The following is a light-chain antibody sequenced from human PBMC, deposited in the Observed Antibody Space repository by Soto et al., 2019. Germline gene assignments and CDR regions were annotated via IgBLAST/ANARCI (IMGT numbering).Light chain of an antibody. J-gene: IGLJ1*01. V-gene: IGLV1-44*01. CDR1: ASNIGSKT. Sequence: QSVPTQPPSASGTPGQRVSISCSGSASNIGSKTVDWYQQLPGTAPQLLIHRNFQRPSGVPARFSASTSGTSASLAITALQSEDEADYYCAAWDDSLDAYVFGTGTKVTVL. CDR2: RNF. CDR3: AAWDDSLDAYV.